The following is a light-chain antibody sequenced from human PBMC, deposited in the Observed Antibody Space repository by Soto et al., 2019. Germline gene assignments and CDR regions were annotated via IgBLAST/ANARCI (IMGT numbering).Light chain of an antibody. CDR1: QSISSW. CDR2: DAS. J-gene: IGKJ2*01. V-gene: IGKV1-5*01. Sequence: DIQMTQSPSTLYASVGDRVTITCRASQSISSWLAWYQQKPGKAPKLLIYDASSLESGVPSRFSGSGSGTEFTLTISSLQPHDFATYYCQQYNSYSGYTFGQGTKLEIK. CDR3: QQYNSYSGYT.